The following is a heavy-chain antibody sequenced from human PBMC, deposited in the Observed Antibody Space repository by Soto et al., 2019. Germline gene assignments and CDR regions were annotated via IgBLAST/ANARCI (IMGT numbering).Heavy chain of an antibody. CDR3: ARASVVTSRSYYYYGMDV. V-gene: IGHV3-23*01. CDR1: GFTFRSHA. D-gene: IGHD2-21*02. Sequence: GGSLRLSCAASGFTFRSHAMSWVRQAPGKGLEWVLGISGGGGTTYYQESVKGRFTISRDNSKNTLFLQMNSLRAEDTVVYYCARASVVTSRSYYYYGMDVWGHGTTVTVSS. J-gene: IGHJ6*02. CDR2: ISGGGGTT.